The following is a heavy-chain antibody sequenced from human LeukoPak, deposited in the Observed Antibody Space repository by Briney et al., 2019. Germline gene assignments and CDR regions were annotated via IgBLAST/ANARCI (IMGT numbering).Heavy chain of an antibody. CDR2: IYSGTT. CDR1: GFTFSSYS. CDR3: ARRAGAYSHPYDY. V-gene: IGHV3-53*01. Sequence: GGSLRLSCAASGFTFSSYSMNWVRQAPGKGLEWVSFIYSGTTHYSDSVKGQFTISRDNSKNTLYLQMNSLRAEDTAVYYCARRAGAYSHPYDYWGQGTLVTVSS. J-gene: IGHJ4*02. D-gene: IGHD4/OR15-4a*01.